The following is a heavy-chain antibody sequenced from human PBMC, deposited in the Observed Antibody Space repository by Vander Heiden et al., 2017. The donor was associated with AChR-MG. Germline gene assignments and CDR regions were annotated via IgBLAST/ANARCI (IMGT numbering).Heavy chain of an antibody. CDR3: ARGTSQYFDH. J-gene: IGHJ4*02. CDR1: GYSFTTYW. CDR2: IYPSDSDT. Sequence: EVQVVQSGAEVKEPGESLKISCKGSGYSFTTYWIGWVRHMPGKGLEWMGIIYPSDSDTRYSPSFQGQVTISVDKSISTAYLQWSSLKASDSAMYYCARGTSQYFDHWGQGTLVAVSS. V-gene: IGHV5-51*01. D-gene: IGHD4-4*01.